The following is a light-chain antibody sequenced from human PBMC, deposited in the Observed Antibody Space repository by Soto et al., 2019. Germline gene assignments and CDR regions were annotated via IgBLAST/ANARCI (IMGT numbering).Light chain of an antibody. Sequence: ESVLTQSPGTLSLSPGERATLSRRVSQSVSNSYFAWYQQKPGQAPRLLIYGISSRATGIPDRFSGSGSGTDFTLTISRLEPEDFVVYYCQQYSTLPHTFGQGTKLEVK. CDR3: QQYSTLPHT. CDR2: GIS. J-gene: IGKJ2*01. CDR1: QSVSNSY. V-gene: IGKV3-20*01.